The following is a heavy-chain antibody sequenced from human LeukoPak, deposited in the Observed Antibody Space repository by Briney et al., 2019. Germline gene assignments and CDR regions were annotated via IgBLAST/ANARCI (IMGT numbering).Heavy chain of an antibody. CDR2: VHSSGST. Sequence: SETLSLTCTVSGGSISSFFWSWIRQPPGKGLECIGYVHSSGSTKYNPSPKSRLIISVDMSKNQFSLKLRSVSVADTAVYYCARLAPGNYDILTGDPKVVFDYWGQGALVTVSS. J-gene: IGHJ4*02. CDR3: ARLAPGNYDILTGDPKVVFDY. V-gene: IGHV4-59*01. CDR1: GGSISSFF. D-gene: IGHD3-9*01.